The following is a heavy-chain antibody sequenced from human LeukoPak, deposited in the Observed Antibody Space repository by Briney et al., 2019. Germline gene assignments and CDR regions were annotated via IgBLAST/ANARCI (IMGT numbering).Heavy chain of an antibody. CDR1: GFTFSNYG. Sequence: PGGSLRLSCAASGFTFSNYGMHWVRQAPGKGLEWVALISYDGSNKYFADSVKGRFTISRDTSNSALHLQMDSLRVEDTALYYCARDRGGYYDYWGQGTLVSVSA. CDR2: ISYDGSNK. CDR3: ARDRGGYYDY. V-gene: IGHV3-30*03. J-gene: IGHJ4*02. D-gene: IGHD2-2*03.